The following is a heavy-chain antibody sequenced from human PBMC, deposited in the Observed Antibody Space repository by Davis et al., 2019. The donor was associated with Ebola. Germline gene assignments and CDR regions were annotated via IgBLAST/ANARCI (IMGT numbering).Heavy chain of an antibody. CDR1: GFTFSHNA. CDR2: ISGSGTYT. J-gene: IGHJ4*02. CDR3: AKGYGSGFLDC. V-gene: IGHV3-23*01. D-gene: IGHD6-19*01. Sequence: GESLKISCAASGFTFSHNAMNWVRQAPGKGLEWVSTISGSGTYTYYADSVKGRFTISRDNTNSTLYLQMDSLRAEDTALYYCAKGYGSGFLDCWGQGTLVTVSS.